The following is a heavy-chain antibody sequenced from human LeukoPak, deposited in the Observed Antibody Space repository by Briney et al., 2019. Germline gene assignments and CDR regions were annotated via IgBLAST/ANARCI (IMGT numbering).Heavy chain of an antibody. J-gene: IGHJ4*02. CDR3: ARSRSGYAWYFDY. CDR2: IYYSGST. V-gene: IGHV4-59*01. D-gene: IGHD5-12*01. Sequence: SETLSLTCTVSGGSISSYYWSWIRQPPGKGLEWIGYIYYSGSTNYNPSLKSRVTISVDTSKNQFSLKLSSVTAADTAVYYCARSRSGYAWYFDYWGQGTLVTVSS. CDR1: GGSISSYY.